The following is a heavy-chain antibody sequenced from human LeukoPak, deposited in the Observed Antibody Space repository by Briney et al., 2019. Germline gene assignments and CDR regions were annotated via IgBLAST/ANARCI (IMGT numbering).Heavy chain of an antibody. CDR3: ARAPPYCSGGSCYLDY. CDR1: GFTFSIYA. Sequence: GGSLRLSCAASGFTFSIYAMHWVRQAPGKGREWVAFISYDGSNKYYADSVKGRFTISRDNSNNTLYLQMNSLRAEDTAVYYCARAPPYCSGGSCYLDYWGQGTLVTVSS. D-gene: IGHD2-15*01. J-gene: IGHJ4*02. V-gene: IGHV3-30-3*01. CDR2: ISYDGSNK.